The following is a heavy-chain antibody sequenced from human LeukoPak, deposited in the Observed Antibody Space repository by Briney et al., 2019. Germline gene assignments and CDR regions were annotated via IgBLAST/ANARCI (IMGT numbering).Heavy chain of an antibody. CDR2: IYQSGST. CDR1: GYSISSGYY. CDR3: ARTGTGNYFDY. J-gene: IGHJ4*02. D-gene: IGHD1-14*01. V-gene: IGHV4-38-2*01. Sequence: SETLSLTCAVSGYSISSGYYWGWIRQPPGKGLEWIGTIYQSGSTYYNPSLKSRVTISVDTSENQLSLKLTSVTAADTAVYYCARTGTGNYFDYCGQGTLVTVSS.